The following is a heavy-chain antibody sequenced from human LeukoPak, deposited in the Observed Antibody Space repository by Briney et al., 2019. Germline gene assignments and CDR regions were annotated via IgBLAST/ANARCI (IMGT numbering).Heavy chain of an antibody. D-gene: IGHD2-15*01. V-gene: IGHV2-5*01. CDR1: GFSLSTSGVG. CDR3: AHRRPKPHYCSGGSCYSGEFDY. Sequence: SGPTLVKPTQTLTLTCTFSGFSLSTSGVGVGWIRQPPGKALEWLALIYWNDDKRYSPSLKSRLTITKDTSKNQVVLTMTNMDLVDTATYYCAHRRPKPHYCSGGSCYSGEFDYWGQGTLVTVSS. J-gene: IGHJ4*02. CDR2: IYWNDDK.